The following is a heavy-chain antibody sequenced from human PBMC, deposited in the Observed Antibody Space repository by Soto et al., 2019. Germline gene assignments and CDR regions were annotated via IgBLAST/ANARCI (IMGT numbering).Heavy chain of an antibody. J-gene: IGHJ4*02. Sequence: GGSLRLSCAASGFTFSSYAMHWVRQAPGKGLEYVSTINTNGGSTYYANSVKGRFTISRDNSKNTLYLQMGSLRAEDMAVYYCARTSQYYFDYWGQGTLVTVSS. CDR3: ARTSQYYFDY. CDR1: GFTFSSYA. V-gene: IGHV3-64*01. CDR2: INTNGGST.